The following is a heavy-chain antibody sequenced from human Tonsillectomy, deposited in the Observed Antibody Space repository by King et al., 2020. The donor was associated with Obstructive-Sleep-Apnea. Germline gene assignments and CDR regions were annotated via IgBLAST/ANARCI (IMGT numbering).Heavy chain of an antibody. J-gene: IGHJ3*01. CDR2: ISGSGNST. V-gene: IGHV3-23*04. D-gene: IGHD3-10*01. CDR1: GFTFSSYP. CDR3: AKGKLWCGELMYVYAFDV. Sequence: VQLVESGGGLVQPGGSLRLSCVVSGFTFSSYPMSWVRQAPGKGLEWVTGISGSGNSTDYADSVKGRFTISRDNSKKTVFRQMKSLRAEDTAVYYLAKGKLWCGELMYVYAFDVWGQGTLVAVSS.